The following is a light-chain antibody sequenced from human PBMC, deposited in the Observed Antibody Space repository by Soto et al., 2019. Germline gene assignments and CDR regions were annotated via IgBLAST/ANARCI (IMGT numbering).Light chain of an antibody. V-gene: IGKV1-5*01. CDR1: QSVSRW. CDR2: DAS. J-gene: IGKJ2*01. Sequence: DIQMTQSPSILSASVGDSVTITCRASQSVSRWLAWYQQKPGKAPKLLIYDASSLNSGVPSRFSGSQSGTEFTLTITSLLPDDFATYYCQQYNSYSPGMYTFGQGTKLEIK. CDR3: QQYNSYSPGMYT.